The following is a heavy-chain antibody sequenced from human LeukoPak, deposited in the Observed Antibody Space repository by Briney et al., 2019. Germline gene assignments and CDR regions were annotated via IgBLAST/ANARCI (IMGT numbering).Heavy chain of an antibody. CDR3: ARQGSGYDYIRR. CDR2: IYYSGST. Sequence: SETLSLTCTVSGGSISSSSYYWGWIRQPPGKGLEWIGSIYYSGSTYYNPSLKSRVTISVDTSKNQFSLKLSSVTAADTAVYYCARQGSGYDYIRRWGQGTLVTVSS. CDR1: GGSISSSSYY. J-gene: IGHJ4*02. V-gene: IGHV4-39*01. D-gene: IGHD5-12*01.